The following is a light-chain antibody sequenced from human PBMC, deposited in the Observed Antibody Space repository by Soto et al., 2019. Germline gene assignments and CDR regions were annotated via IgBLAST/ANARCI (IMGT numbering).Light chain of an antibody. CDR3: STWDDTLDAYV. V-gene: IGLV1-44*01. Sequence: QPVLPQPPSASATPGQRVSISCSGGSSNIGDNPVNWYQHLPGAAPTLLIYNNNQRPSGVPDRFSGSKSGASASLAISGLRSEDEADYYCSTWDDTLDAYVFGTGTKLTVL. CDR2: NNN. J-gene: IGLJ1*01. CDR1: SSNIGDNP.